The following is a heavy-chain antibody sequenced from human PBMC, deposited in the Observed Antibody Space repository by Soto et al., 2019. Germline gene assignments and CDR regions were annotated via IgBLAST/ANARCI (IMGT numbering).Heavy chain of an antibody. Sequence: QLQLQESGPGLVKPSETLSLTCTVSGGSISSSSYYWGWIRQPPGKGLEWIGGIYYSGSTYYNPSLKSRVTISVDTSKNQFALKLSSVTAADTAVYYCASGRAAAVDYWGQGTLVTVSS. J-gene: IGHJ4*02. V-gene: IGHV4-39*01. CDR1: GGSISSSSYY. CDR3: ASGRAAAVDY. D-gene: IGHD6-25*01. CDR2: IYYSGST.